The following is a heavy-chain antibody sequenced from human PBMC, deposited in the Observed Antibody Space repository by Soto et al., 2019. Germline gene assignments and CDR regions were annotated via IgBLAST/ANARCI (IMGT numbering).Heavy chain of an antibody. CDR1: GLIFSSYS. J-gene: IGHJ6*03. D-gene: IGHD5-12*01. CDR2: IDSSSSDI. CDR3: ARDRPVDVVPTIPTYYYYMDV. Sequence: EVHLAESGGGLVQPGGSLRLSCAASGLIFSSYSMNWVRQAPGKGLEWVSYIDSSSSDIHYADSVRGIFTISRDNAKKSLFLQMDSLRVEDTAVYYCARDRPVDVVPTIPTYYYYMDVWGKGTTVTVSS. V-gene: IGHV3-48*01.